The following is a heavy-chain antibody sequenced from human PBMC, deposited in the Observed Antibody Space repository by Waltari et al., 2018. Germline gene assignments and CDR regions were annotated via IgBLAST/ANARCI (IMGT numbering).Heavy chain of an antibody. V-gene: IGHV1-2*06. D-gene: IGHD5-12*01. CDR2: SNPNSGGT. CDR1: GYTFTGYY. Sequence: QVQLVQSGAEVKKPGASVKVSCKASGYTFTGYYMHWVRQAPGQGLEWMSRSNPNSGGTNYAQKFQGRVTMTRDTSISTAYMELSRLRSDDTAVYYCARDKNSGSNGDYWGQGTLVTVSS. J-gene: IGHJ4*02. CDR3: ARDKNSGSNGDY.